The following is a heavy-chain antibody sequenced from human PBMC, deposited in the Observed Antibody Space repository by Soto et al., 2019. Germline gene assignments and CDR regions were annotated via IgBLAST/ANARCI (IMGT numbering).Heavy chain of an antibody. J-gene: IGHJ3*01. CDR1: GFTFRDYA. V-gene: IGHV3-23*01. CDR2: ISDGGEST. Sequence: EVQVLESGGDLVPPGGSLRLSCAASGFTFRDYALIWVRQAPGKGLEWVSGISDGGESTYYADSVKGRFTISRNDSKNTLFLQMNGLRAEDTAVYYCAKGSCADVWGQGTMVTVSS. CDR3: AKGSCADV.